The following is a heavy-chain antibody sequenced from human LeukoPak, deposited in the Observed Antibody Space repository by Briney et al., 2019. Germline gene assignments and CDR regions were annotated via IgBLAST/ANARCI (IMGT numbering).Heavy chain of an antibody. D-gene: IGHD3-3*01. Sequence: GGSLRLSCAPSGFTFSSYAMIWVRQASGKGLEWVSAISGSGGSTYYADSVKGRFTISRDNSKNTLYLQMNSLRAEDTAVYYCAKGKAITIFGVGGFDIWGQGTIVTVSS. V-gene: IGHV3-23*01. CDR3: AKGKAITIFGVGGFDI. J-gene: IGHJ3*02. CDR2: ISGSGGST. CDR1: GFTFSSYA.